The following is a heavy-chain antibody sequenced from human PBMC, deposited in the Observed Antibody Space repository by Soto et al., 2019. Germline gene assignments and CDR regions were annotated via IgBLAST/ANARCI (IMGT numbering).Heavy chain of an antibody. CDR2: INPSGGST. CDR3: ARDLGDFWSGFNPYYYGMDV. CDR1: GYTFTSYY. Sequence: GASVKVSCKASGYTFTSYYMHWVRQAPGQGLEWMGIINPSGGSTSYAQKFQGRVTMTRDTSTSTVYMELSSLRSEDTAVYYCARDLGDFWSGFNPYYYGMDVWGQGTTVTVSS. V-gene: IGHV1-46*01. J-gene: IGHJ6*02. D-gene: IGHD3-3*01.